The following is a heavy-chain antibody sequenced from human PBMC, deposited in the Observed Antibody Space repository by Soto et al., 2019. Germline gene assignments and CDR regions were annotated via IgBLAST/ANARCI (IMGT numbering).Heavy chain of an antibody. CDR3: AKHLPSKKNRRLWADAFHI. Sequence: EVRLLESGGGLVQPGGSLRLSCAASGFTFPNYAMSWVRQAPGKGLEWVSVVTGRASSTYYADSVEGRFTISRDNSRNTLFLQMNILGAEDTAVYYCAKHLPSKKNRRLWADAFHIWGRGTNLTVSS. V-gene: IGHV3-23*01. D-gene: IGHD3-16*01. J-gene: IGHJ3*02. CDR2: VTGRASST. CDR1: GFTFPNYA.